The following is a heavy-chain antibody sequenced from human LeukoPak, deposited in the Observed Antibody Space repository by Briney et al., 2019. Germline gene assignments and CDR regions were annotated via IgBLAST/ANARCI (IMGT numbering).Heavy chain of an antibody. CDR3: AREGLPGMTLFDY. V-gene: IGHV1-3*03. CDR1: GYTFTTYA. CDR2: INTGIGIT. J-gene: IGHJ4*02. Sequence: ASVKVSCKASGYTFTTYAMHWVRQAPGQRLEWMGWINTGIGITKYSQEFQGRVTITRDTSASTAYMELSSLRSEDMAVYYCAREGLPGMTLFDYWGRGTLVTVSS. D-gene: IGHD1-14*01.